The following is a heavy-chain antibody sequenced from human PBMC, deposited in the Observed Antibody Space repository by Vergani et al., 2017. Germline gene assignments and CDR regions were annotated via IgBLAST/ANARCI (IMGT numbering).Heavy chain of an antibody. CDR2: LDPRGGPP. CDR3: VRPGDDYRYMIAYFLDY. D-gene: IGHD3-16*02. CDR1: GYIFNSYY. Sequence: QVQLVQSGAAVKKPGASVKLSCKSSGYIFNSYYIHWVRQAPGQGLEWMGLLDPRGGPPTYAEKFEGRVTLTSDTSTSTFYMELRSLRSDDTAVYYCVRPGDDYRYMIAYFLDYRGQGSLVSVSS. J-gene: IGHJ4*02. V-gene: IGHV1-46*02.